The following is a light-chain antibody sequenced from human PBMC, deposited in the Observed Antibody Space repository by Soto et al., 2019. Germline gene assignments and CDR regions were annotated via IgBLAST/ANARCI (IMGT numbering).Light chain of an antibody. Sequence: QSALTQPASVSGSPGQWITISCTGTRSDVGGYNYVSWYQQHPGKAPKLMIYEVSNRPSGVSNRFSGSKSGNTASLTISGLQAEDEADYYCSSYTSSSTLDVVFGGGTKLTVL. J-gene: IGLJ2*01. CDR3: SSYTSSSTLDVV. CDR1: RSDVGGYNY. CDR2: EVS. V-gene: IGLV2-14*01.